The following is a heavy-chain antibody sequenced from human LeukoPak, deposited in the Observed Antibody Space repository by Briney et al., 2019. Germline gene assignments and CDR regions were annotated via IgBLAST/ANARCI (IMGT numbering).Heavy chain of an antibody. CDR1: GYTFTGYY. J-gene: IGHJ6*02. CDR3: ARGGGYYGMDV. V-gene: IGHV1-8*02. Sequence: ASVKVSCKASGYTFTGYYMHWVRQATGQGLEWMGWMNPNSGNTGYAQKFQGRVTMTRNTSISTAYMELSSLRSEDTAVYYCARGGGYYGMDVWGQGTTVTVSS. CDR2: MNPNSGNT. D-gene: IGHD2-15*01.